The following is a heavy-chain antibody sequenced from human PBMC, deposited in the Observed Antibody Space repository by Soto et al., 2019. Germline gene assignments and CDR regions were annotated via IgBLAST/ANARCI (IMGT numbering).Heavy chain of an antibody. CDR2: ISTYNGNT. V-gene: IGHV1-18*01. J-gene: IGHJ5*02. Sequence: QVELVQSGPEVKKPGASVKVSCKASGYSFSNSGFSWMRQAPGQGLEWMGRISTYNGNTNYAQKFQGRLTMTRDTSTTTAFMELTTLRSDDTAVYYCARDAYNNGRNWLNPWGQGTLVTVTS. CDR3: ARDAYNNGRNWLNP. D-gene: IGHD2-21*01. CDR1: GYSFSNSG.